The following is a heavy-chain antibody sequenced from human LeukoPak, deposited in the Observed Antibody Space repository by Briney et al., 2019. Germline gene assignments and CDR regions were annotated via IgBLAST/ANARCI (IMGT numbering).Heavy chain of an antibody. CDR3: SRVGHPFYFDSGGYYYPPYYFDY. D-gene: IGHD3-22*01. V-gene: IGHV3-15*01. Sequence: GGSLRLSCAASGFTFSNAWMSWVRQAPGKGLEWVGRIKSKTDGGTTDYAAPVKGGFTISRDDAKSISYLQMNSLKTEDTAVYYCSRVGHPFYFDSGGYYYPPYYFDYWGQGTLVTVSS. CDR1: GFTFSNAW. J-gene: IGHJ4*02. CDR2: IKSKTDGGTT.